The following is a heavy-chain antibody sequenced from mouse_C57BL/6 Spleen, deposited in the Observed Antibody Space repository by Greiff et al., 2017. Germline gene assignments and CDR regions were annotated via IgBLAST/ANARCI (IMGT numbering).Heavy chain of an antibody. D-gene: IGHD1-1*01. J-gene: IGHJ1*03. CDR2: IYPGDGDT. Sequence: VKLQQSGAELVKPGASVKISCKASGYAFSSSWMNWVKQRPGKGLEWIGQIYPGDGDTNYNGKFKGKATLTADKSSSTAYKQLSSLTSEDSAVYFCARYYYGSSYPYFDVWGTGTTVTVSS. CDR3: ARYYYGSSYPYFDV. CDR1: GYAFSSSW. V-gene: IGHV1-80*01.